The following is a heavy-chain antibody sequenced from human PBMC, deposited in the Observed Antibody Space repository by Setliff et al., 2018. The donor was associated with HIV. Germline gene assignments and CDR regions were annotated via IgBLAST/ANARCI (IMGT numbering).Heavy chain of an antibody. V-gene: IGHV3-48*01. Sequence: GGSLRLSCATSGFTLDSYSIIWVRQAPGKGLEWVSYISGLGGGTIYYADSVKGRFTISRDNSKNTLFLQMNSLRAEDTAVYYCARSISSSWLYYYYYYMDVWGKGTTVTVSS. CDR1: GFTLDSYS. D-gene: IGHD6-13*01. CDR2: ISGLGGGTI. CDR3: ARSISSSWLYYYYYYMDV. J-gene: IGHJ6*03.